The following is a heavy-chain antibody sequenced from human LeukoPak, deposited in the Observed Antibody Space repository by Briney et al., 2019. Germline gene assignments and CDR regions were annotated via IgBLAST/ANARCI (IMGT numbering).Heavy chain of an antibody. D-gene: IGHD4-17*01. J-gene: IGHJ4*02. CDR3: ARVGRLQYGDYVAFDY. CDR2: ISGSGGST. Sequence: GGSLRLSCAASGFTFSSYAMSWVRQAPGKGLEWVSAISGSGGSTYYADSVKGRFTISRDNSKNTLYLQMNSLRAEDTAVYYCARVGRLQYGDYVAFDYWGQGALVTVSS. V-gene: IGHV3-23*01. CDR1: GFTFSSYA.